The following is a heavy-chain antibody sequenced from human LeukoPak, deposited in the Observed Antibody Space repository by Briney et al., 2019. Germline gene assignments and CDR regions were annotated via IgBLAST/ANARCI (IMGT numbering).Heavy chain of an antibody. J-gene: IGHJ5*02. CDR1: GGSISSYY. D-gene: IGHD3-10*01. Sequence: SETLSLTCTVSGGSISSYYWSWIRQPPGKELEWIGYIYYSGSTNYNPSLKSRVTISVDTSKNQFSLKLSSVTAADTAVYYCARSQDVLLWFGESVNWFDPWGQGTLVTVSS. CDR2: IYYSGST. V-gene: IGHV4-59*01. CDR3: ARSQDVLLWFGESVNWFDP.